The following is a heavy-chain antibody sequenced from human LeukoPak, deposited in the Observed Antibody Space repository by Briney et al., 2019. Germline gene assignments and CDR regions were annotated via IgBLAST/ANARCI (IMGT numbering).Heavy chain of an antibody. Sequence: GGSLRLSCAASGFTFSSYSMNWVRQAPGKGLEWVSSIDYSGTNMYYADSVKGRFTISRDNAKNSLFLQMNSLRPEDTAVYYCVTSGCSGATCYFYFDYWGQGTLVTVSS. V-gene: IGHV3-21*01. J-gene: IGHJ4*02. CDR3: VTSGCSGATCYFYFDY. D-gene: IGHD2-15*01. CDR2: IDYSGTNM. CDR1: GFTFSSYS.